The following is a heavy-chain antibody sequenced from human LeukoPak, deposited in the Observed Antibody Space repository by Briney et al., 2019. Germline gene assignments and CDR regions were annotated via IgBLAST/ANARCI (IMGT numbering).Heavy chain of an antibody. J-gene: IGHJ5*02. CDR2: ISGSDGST. CDR1: GFTFSSYA. D-gene: IGHD6-19*01. Sequence: GGSLRLSCADSGFTFSSYAMRWVRQAPGKGLEWVSAISGSDGSTYYADSVKGRFTISRDNSKNTLYLQMNSLRAEDTAVYYCAKALLDSSGWPWGQGTLVTVSS. CDR3: AKALLDSSGWP. V-gene: IGHV3-23*01.